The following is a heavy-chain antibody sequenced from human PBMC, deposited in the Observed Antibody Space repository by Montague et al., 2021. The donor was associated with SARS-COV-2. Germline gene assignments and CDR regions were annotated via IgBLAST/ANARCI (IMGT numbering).Heavy chain of an antibody. CDR2: IKQDGAS. CDR1: RGCCSSYY. V-gene: IGHV4-34*01. D-gene: IGHD3-9*01. Sequence: SETLSLTCAVARGCCSSYYWAWVGRAPVRGLIWFGEIKQDGASNYNPSLKSRVTLSIDTSKNQISLKVTSVTAGDTAVYYCARGRPVRMTMRHFERTSSGAPDMWGQGAPVIVSS. J-gene: IGHJ3*02. CDR3: ARGRPVRMTMRHFERTSSGAPDM.